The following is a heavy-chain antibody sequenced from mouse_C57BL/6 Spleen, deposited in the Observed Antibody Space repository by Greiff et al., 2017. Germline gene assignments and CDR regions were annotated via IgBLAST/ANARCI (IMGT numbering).Heavy chain of an antibody. V-gene: IGHV1-52*01. CDR2: IDPSDSET. CDR1: GYTFTSYW. CDR3: ARKDDYGGDY. Sequence: VQLQQPGAELVRPGSSVKLSCKASGYTFTSYWMHWVKQRPIQGLEWIGNIDPSDSETHYNQKFKDKVTLTVDKSSSTAYMQLRRLTSEDSAVYYCARKDDYGGDYWGQGTTLTVSS. J-gene: IGHJ2*01. D-gene: IGHD2-4*01.